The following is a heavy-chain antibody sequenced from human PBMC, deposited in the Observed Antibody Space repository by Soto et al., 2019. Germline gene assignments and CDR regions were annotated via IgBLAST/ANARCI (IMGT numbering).Heavy chain of an antibody. D-gene: IGHD5-12*01. J-gene: IGHJ5*02. V-gene: IGHV1-2*02. CDR2: INPNSGGT. Sequence: GASVKVSCKASGYTFAGYYIHWVRQAPGQGLEWMGWINPNSGGTNYAQKFQGRVTMTRDTSISTAYMELSRLTSDDTAMYYCARDGLLVPSTGNYFDPWGQGTLVTSPQ. CDR1: GYTFAGYY. CDR3: ARDGLLVPSTGNYFDP.